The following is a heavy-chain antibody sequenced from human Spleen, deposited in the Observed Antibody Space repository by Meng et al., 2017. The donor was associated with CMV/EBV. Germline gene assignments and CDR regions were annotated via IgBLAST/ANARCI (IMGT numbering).Heavy chain of an antibody. CDR2: IFYSGST. J-gene: IGHJ4*02. Sequence: SETLSLTCAVSGGSISTSNWWSWVRQPPGKGLEWIGEIFYSGSTNYNPSLESRVTVSLDKSKNHFSLRLTSVTAADTAVYYCARSSLNYLKGSVYYFDFWGQGALVTVSS. CDR1: GGSISTSNW. D-gene: IGHD1-7*01. V-gene: IGHV4-4*02. CDR3: ARSSLNYLKGSVYYFDF.